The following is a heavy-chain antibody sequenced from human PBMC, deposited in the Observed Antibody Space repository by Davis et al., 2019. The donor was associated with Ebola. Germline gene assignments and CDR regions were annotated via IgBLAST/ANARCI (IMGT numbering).Heavy chain of an antibody. CDR3: AKDLGSRIAFYGMDG. J-gene: IGHJ6*04. CDR2: ISYDGSNK. CDR1: GFTFDEYG. V-gene: IGHV3-30*18. D-gene: IGHD1-26*01. Sequence: PGGSLRLSCAASGFTFDEYGMGWVRQAPGKGLEWVALISYDGSNKDFADSVKGRFTISRDNSKNTLFLQMNSLGAEDTAVYYCAKDLGSRIAFYGMDGWGKGTTVTVSA.